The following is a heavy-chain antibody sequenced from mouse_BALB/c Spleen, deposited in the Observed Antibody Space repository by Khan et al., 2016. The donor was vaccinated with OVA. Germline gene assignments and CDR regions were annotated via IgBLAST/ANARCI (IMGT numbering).Heavy chain of an antibody. CDR3: ARHGSISWFAY. Sequence: VQLQQSGPELMKPGASVKISCKASGYSFTTYYIHWVKQSHGKSLEWIGYIDPFNDDTNYNQKFKGKAKLTVDKSSSTAYMQLSSLTSEDSAVYYCARHGSISWFAYWGQGTLVTVSA. CDR2: IDPFNDDT. D-gene: IGHD1-1*01. V-gene: IGHV1-31*01. J-gene: IGHJ3*01. CDR1: GYSFTTYY.